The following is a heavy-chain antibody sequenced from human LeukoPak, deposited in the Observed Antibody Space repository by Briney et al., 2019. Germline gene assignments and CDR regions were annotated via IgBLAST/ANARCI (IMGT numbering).Heavy chain of an antibody. CDR1: GFAFRDYA. V-gene: IGHV3-49*05. J-gene: IGHJ4*02. D-gene: IGHD3-22*01. Sequence: KAGGSLRLSCTASGFAFRDYAMSWFRQAPGKGQEWVGFIRSKPHGGTTEYAASVKGRFIISRDDSKSIAYLQMNSLKTEDTAVFYCTRSYNYFDSSGYYGFDYGGQGTLVTVSS. CDR3: TRSYNYFDSSGYYGFDY. CDR2: IRSKPHGGTT.